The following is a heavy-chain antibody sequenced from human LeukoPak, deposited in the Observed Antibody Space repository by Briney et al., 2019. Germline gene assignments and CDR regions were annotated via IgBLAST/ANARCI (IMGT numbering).Heavy chain of an antibody. CDR1: GFTFSSYA. V-gene: IGHV3-23*01. CDR3: AKGGGGSYYGMLLLSAFDI. CDR2: ISGSGGST. J-gene: IGHJ3*02. D-gene: IGHD1-26*01. Sequence: GGSLRLSCAASGFTFSSYAMSWVRQVPGKGLEWVSAISGSGGSTYYADSVKGRFTISRDNSKNTLYLQMNSLRAEDTAVYYCAKGGGGSYYGMLLLSAFDIWGQGTMVTVSS.